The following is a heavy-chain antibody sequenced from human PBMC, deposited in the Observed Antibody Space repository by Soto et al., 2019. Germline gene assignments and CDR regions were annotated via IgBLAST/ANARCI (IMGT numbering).Heavy chain of an antibody. V-gene: IGHV4-4*02. Sequence: QVQLQESGPGLVKPSGTLSLTCAVSGGSISDNWWSWFRQPPGKGLEWIGEIYHSGTTTYNPSLKSRVTILVDKSASQISLTLNSVTAADTSVYYCARHVAVARTRGVDYWGEGTLVTVSS. CDR1: GGSISDNW. CDR2: IYHSGTT. J-gene: IGHJ4*02. CDR3: ARHVAVARTRGVDY. D-gene: IGHD6-19*01.